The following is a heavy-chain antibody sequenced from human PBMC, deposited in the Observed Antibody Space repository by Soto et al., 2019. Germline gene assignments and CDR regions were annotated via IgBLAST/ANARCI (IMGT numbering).Heavy chain of an antibody. J-gene: IGHJ4*02. D-gene: IGHD2-15*01. Sequence: GGSLRLSCAASGFSFSSYGMHWVRQAPGKGLEWVAVIWYDESHRYFADSVKGRFTISRDSSKKTLYLQMSSLRAEDTAVYYCARDSSGGDAYQDYWGQGT. V-gene: IGHV3-33*08. CDR3: ARDSSGGDAYQDY. CDR1: GFSFSSYG. CDR2: IWYDESHR.